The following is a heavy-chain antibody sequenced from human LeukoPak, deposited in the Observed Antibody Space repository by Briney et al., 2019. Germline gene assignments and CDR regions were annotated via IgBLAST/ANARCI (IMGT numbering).Heavy chain of an antibody. CDR1: GYTFTGYY. J-gene: IGHJ4*02. D-gene: IGHD2-21*02. CDR2: INPKTNGT. Sequence: ASVKVSCKASGYTFTGYYMHWVRQATGQGLEWMGWINPKTNGTNFALKFLGRVTMTRDTSISTAYMELTSLRSDDTALYYCARSKRRGDLLDYWGQGILVTVSS. V-gene: IGHV1-2*02. CDR3: ARSKRRGDLLDY.